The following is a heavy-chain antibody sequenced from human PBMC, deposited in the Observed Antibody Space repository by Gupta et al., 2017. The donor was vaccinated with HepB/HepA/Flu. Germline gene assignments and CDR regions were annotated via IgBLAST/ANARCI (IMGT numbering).Heavy chain of an antibody. J-gene: IGHJ5*01. CDR3: VRVSGEIQVLVDS. D-gene: IGHD2-15*01. CDR2: ISDDGTMT. V-gene: IGHV3-74*03. CDR1: EFTSGTYW. Sequence: AQLVQSGGGLVKPGGSLRLSCAASEFTSGTYWINWVRQAPGKGLVWLSRISDDGTMTTYADSVKDCFAISRDIAQDTVYLQMNSLRVEDTAVYYCVRVSGEIQVLVDSWGQGTLVTVSS.